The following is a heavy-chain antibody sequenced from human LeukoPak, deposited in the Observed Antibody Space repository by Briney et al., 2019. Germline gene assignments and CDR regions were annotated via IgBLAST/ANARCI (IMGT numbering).Heavy chain of an antibody. CDR1: GFTFSDYY. Sequence: GGSLRLSCAASGFTFSDYYMSWIRQAPGKGLEWVSYISSSGSTIYYADSVKGRFTISRDNANNSLYLQMNSLRAEDTAVYYCARVVDYDSSGYFDYWGQGTLVTVSS. V-gene: IGHV3-11*04. CDR2: ISSSGSTI. D-gene: IGHD3-22*01. J-gene: IGHJ4*02. CDR3: ARVVDYDSSGYFDY.